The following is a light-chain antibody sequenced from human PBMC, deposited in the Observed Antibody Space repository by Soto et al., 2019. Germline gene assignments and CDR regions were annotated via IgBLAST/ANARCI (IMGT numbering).Light chain of an antibody. CDR2: GAS. Sequence: EIVMTQSPATLSVSPGKRATLSCRAGQSVSSNLAYYQQKPGQAPRFLIYGASTRATGIPARFSGSGSGTEFTFTISSLQSEDFAVYYCQQYNNWPPWTFGQGTKVEIK. J-gene: IGKJ1*01. CDR1: QSVSSN. V-gene: IGKV3D-15*01. CDR3: QQYNNWPPWT.